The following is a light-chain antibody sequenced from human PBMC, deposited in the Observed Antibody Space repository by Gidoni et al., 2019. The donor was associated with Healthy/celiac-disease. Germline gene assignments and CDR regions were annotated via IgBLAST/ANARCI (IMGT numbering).Light chain of an antibody. J-gene: IGKJ3*01. Sequence: ELVLPQSPDTLSSSPGERDTLSCRASQSVSSYFALYQQKPGQAPRLLIYDASNRATGIPARFSGSGSGTDFTLTISSLEPEDFAVYYCQQRSNWPPTFGPGTKVEIK. CDR1: QSVSSY. V-gene: IGKV3-11*01. CDR2: DAS. CDR3: QQRSNWPPT.